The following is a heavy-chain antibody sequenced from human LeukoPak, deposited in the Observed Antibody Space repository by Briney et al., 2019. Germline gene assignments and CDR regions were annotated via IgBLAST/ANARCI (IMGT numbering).Heavy chain of an antibody. D-gene: IGHD3-9*01. CDR2: ISYDGSNK. CDR3: AKAPDWDFDY. V-gene: IGHV3-30*18. J-gene: IGHJ4*02. Sequence: TGRPLRLSCAASGFTFSSYGMHWVRQAPGKGLEWVAVISYDGSNKYYADSVKGRFTISRDNSKNTLYLQMNSLRAEDTAVYYCAKAPDWDFDYWGQGTLVTVSS. CDR1: GFTFSSYG.